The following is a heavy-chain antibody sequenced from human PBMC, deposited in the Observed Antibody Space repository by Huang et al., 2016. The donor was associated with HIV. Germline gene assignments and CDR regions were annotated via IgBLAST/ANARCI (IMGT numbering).Heavy chain of an antibody. Sequence: QVRLVESGGGVVQPGASLTRSCSGSGFPFCGDGMGGVRQARGKGLEWVSFIRYDGNKDYLIGSVKGGFNISRDNSNNTLYLRMNSLRPEDMAVYYCVKERGSSRARSSFDFWGQGTSVIVSS. D-gene: IGHD6-13*01. CDR3: VKERGSSRARSSFDF. CDR1: GFPFCGDG. CDR2: IRYDGNKD. J-gene: IGHJ3*01. V-gene: IGHV3-30*02.